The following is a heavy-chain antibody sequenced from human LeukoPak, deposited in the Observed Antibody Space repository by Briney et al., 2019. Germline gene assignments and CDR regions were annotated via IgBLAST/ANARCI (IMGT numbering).Heavy chain of an antibody. Sequence: GGSLRLSCAASGSTFSSYGMHWVRQAPGKGLEWVAVISYDGSNKYYADSVKGRFTISRDNSKNTLYLQMNSLRAEDTAVYYCAREGTAVAGEDYYYGMDVWGKGTTVTVSS. D-gene: IGHD6-19*01. CDR3: AREGTAVAGEDYYYGMDV. J-gene: IGHJ6*04. CDR2: ISYDGSNK. CDR1: GSTFSSYG. V-gene: IGHV3-30*03.